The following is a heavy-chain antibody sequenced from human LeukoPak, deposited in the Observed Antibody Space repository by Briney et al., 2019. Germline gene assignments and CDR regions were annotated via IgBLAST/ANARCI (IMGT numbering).Heavy chain of an antibody. V-gene: IGHV3-7*03. Sequence: GGSLRLSCAASGLTFSSYDMHWARQAPGKGLAWVANIKQVGREKYYVGAVKGQYSISRDNAKNSLYLQMNSLRAEGTAVYYCARVHLYGSVSYCFDWWGQGTLVTVSS. CDR3: ARVHLYGSVSYCFDW. CDR1: GLTFSSYD. CDR2: IKQVGREK. D-gene: IGHD3-10*01. J-gene: IGHJ4*02.